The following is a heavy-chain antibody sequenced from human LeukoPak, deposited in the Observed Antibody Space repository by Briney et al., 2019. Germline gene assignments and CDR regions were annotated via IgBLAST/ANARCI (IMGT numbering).Heavy chain of an antibody. Sequence: XXYMSWIRQAPGKGLEWVSYISSSGSTIYYADSVKGRFTISRDNAKNSPYLQMNSLRAEDTAVYYCARDRVWFGELYSHFDYWGQGTLVTVSS. CDR1: XXY. J-gene: IGHJ4*02. D-gene: IGHD3-10*01. CDR2: ISSSGSTI. CDR3: ARDRVWFGELYSHFDY. V-gene: IGHV3-11*01.